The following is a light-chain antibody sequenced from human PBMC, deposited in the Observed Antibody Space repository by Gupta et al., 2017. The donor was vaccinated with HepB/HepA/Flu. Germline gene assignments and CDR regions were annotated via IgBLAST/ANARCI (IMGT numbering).Light chain of an antibody. Sequence: IQMAQSPSSLSASVGDRVTITCRASQSISIYLNWYQQKPGKVPKLLIYAASSLQSGVPSRFSGSGSGTDFTLTISSLQLGDFGTYYCQQCDSFPLTFGGGTKVEIK. CDR1: QSISIY. J-gene: IGKJ4*01. CDR2: AAS. V-gene: IGKV1-39*01. CDR3: QQCDSFPLT.